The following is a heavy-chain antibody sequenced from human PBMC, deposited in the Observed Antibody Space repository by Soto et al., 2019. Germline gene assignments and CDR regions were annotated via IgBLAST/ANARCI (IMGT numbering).Heavy chain of an antibody. V-gene: IGHV2-5*02. D-gene: IGHD3-16*02. CDR2: IYWDDDK. CDR1: GFSLSTSGVG. CDR3: AHGHVEHLGELSSISFDY. J-gene: IGHJ4*02. Sequence: QITLKESGPTLVKPTQTLTLTCTFSGFSLSTSGVGVGWIRQPPGKALEWLALIYWDDDKRYSPSLKSRLTIPKDPSKNQVVLTMTNMDPVDTATYYCAHGHVEHLGELSSISFDYWGQGTLVTVSS.